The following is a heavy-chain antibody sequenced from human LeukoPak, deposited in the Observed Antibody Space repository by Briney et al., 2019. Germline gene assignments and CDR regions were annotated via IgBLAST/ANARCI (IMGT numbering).Heavy chain of an antibody. CDR1: GYSFTSYR. CDR2: IYPGDSDT. Sequence: GESLKISCKGSGYSFTSYRIGWVRQMSGKGLEWMGIIYPGDSDTRYSASFQGQVPIPADKSISTAYLQWSSLKASDTAMYYCARRFGILTGFAFDIWGQGTMVTVSS. V-gene: IGHV5-51*01. J-gene: IGHJ3*02. CDR3: ARRFGILTGFAFDI. D-gene: IGHD3-9*01.